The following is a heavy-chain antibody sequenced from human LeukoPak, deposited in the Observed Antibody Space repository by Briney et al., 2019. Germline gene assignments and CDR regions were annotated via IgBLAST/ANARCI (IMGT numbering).Heavy chain of an antibody. CDR2: INWNGGST. CDR3: ARAGELRYMDV. V-gene: IGHV3-20*04. J-gene: IGHJ6*03. Sequence: GGSLRLSCAASGFTFDDSVMSWVRQAPGKGLEWVSGINWNGGSTGYADSVKGRFTISRDNAKNSLFLQMSSLRADDTAIYYCARAGELRYMDVWGKGTTVTISS. D-gene: IGHD3-16*01. CDR1: GFTFDDSV.